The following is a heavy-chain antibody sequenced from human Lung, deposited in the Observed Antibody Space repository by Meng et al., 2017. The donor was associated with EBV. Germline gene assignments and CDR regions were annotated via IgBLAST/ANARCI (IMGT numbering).Heavy chain of an antibody. D-gene: IGHD1-1*01. J-gene: IGHJ4*02. CDR1: GGSITSGGYS. V-gene: IGHV4-30-2*01. CDR3: GRDQGRQLINH. CDR2: VYHSDNT. Sequence: QVPLAASGQGLVSPSPPLSLTCGSSGGSITSGGYSWTWIRRPPGKGLEWIGYVYHSDNTCHNPSLKSRVTISVDRSKKQFSLKVTSVTAADTAVYYCGRDQGRQLINHWGQGTLVTVSS.